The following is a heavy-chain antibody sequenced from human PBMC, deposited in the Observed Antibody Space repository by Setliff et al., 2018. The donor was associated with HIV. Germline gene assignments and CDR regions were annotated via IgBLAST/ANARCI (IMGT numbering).Heavy chain of an antibody. D-gene: IGHD6-13*01. CDR1: GYTFTTYG. CDR2: ISTYNGNT. CDR3: AREPGRGSSWYVGFSYYYYYMDV. Sequence: ASVKVSSKASGYTFTTYGITWVRQAPGQGLEGMGWISTYNGNTNYAQKFQGRVTITADKSTSTAYMELSSLRSEDTAVYYCAREPGRGSSWYVGFSYYYYYMDVWGKGTTVTVSS. V-gene: IGHV1-18*01. J-gene: IGHJ6*03.